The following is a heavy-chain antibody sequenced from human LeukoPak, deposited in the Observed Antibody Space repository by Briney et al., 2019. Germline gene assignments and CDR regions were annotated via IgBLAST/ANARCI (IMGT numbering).Heavy chain of an antibody. V-gene: IGHV1-3*01. CDR3: ARDLGRDFWGPGP. J-gene: IGHJ5*02. CDR1: GYTFTNYA. CDR2: INAGNGNT. D-gene: IGHD3-3*01. Sequence: GASVKVSCKASGYTFTNYALNWVRQAPGQRLEWMGWINAGNGNTKYSQKFQGRVTITRDTSASTAYMELSSLRSEDTAVYYCARDLGRDFWGPGPWGQGTLVTVSS.